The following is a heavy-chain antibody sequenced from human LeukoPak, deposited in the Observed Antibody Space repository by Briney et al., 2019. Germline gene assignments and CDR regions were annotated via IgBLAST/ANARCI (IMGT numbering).Heavy chain of an antibody. CDR1: GFTFSSYW. J-gene: IGHJ3*02. CDR3: ASLAPWAYYYDSSGYRRAFDI. V-gene: IGHV3-74*01. Sequence: GGSLRLSCAASGFTFSSYWMHWVRQAPGKGLVWVSRINSDGSSTSYADSVKGRFTISRDNAKNTLYLQMNSLRAEDTAVYYCASLAPWAYYYDSSGYRRAFDIWGQGTMVTVSS. D-gene: IGHD3-22*01. CDR2: INSDGSST.